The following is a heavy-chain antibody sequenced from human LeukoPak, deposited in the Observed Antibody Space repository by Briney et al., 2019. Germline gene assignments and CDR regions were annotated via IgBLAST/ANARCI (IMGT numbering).Heavy chain of an antibody. CDR1: RFTFSSYA. CDR3: AKPSSGWYFDPFDY. J-gene: IGHJ4*02. CDR2: ISGSGHST. V-gene: IGHV3-23*01. Sequence: PGGSLRLSCAVSRFTFSSYAMSWVRQAPGKGLEWVSSISGSGHSTYYADSVKGRFTISRDNSKNTLYLQMNSLRAEDTAVYCCAKPSSGWYFDPFDYWGQGTLVTVSS. D-gene: IGHD6-19*01.